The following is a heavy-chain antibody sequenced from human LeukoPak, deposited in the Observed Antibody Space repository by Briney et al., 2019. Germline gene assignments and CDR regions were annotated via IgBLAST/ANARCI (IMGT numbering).Heavy chain of an antibody. CDR2: IFIDGNT. CDR3: ARVGGHCTSTSCPPPDY. D-gene: IGHD2-2*01. CDR1: GFTVSSNF. Sequence: PGGSLRLSCAASGFTVSSNFMSWVRQAPGKGLEWVSVIFIDGNTNYADSVKGRFTISRDNSKNTVYLQMNSLRAEDTAVYYCARVGGHCTSTSCPPPDYWGQGTLVTVSS. J-gene: IGHJ4*02. V-gene: IGHV3-66*01.